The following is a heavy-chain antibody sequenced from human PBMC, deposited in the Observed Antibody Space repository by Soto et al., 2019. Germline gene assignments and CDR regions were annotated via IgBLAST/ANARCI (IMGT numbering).Heavy chain of an antibody. CDR1: GVSISYYY. J-gene: IGHJ4*02. V-gene: IGHV4-59*01. D-gene: IGHD1-26*01. CDR3: ARSIVGATTYYFDY. Sequence: PSETLSLTCSVYGVSISYYYWNWIRQPPGKGLEWIGHIYYTGITSYNPSLNSRVTISVDTSKNQISLKLGSVTAADTAVYYCARSIVGATTYYFDYWGQGTLVTVSS. CDR2: IYYTGIT.